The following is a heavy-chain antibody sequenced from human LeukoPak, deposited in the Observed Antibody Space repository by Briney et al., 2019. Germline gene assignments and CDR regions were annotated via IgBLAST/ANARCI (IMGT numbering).Heavy chain of an antibody. D-gene: IGHD3-10*01. Sequence: SETLSLTCTVSGGSISSGDYPWSWIRPPPGKGREWSGYIFHTGHTSYTPSLKSRVTISVHMSKNQLSLRLTSVTAADTAVYYCARGFYGAGSHFDFWGQGTLVTVSS. CDR2: IFHTGHT. J-gene: IGHJ4*02. CDR3: ARGFYGAGSHFDF. CDR1: GGSISSGDYP. V-gene: IGHV4-30-2*01.